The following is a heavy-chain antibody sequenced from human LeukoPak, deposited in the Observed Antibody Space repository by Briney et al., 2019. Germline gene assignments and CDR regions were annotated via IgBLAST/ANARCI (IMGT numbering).Heavy chain of an antibody. V-gene: IGHV3-7*01. CDR3: ARDYNDYSNYGMPYYFDY. Sequence: GGSLRLSCAVSGLSFSRFSMIWVRQAPGKGLEWVANIKEDGSEKYYVDSVKGRFTISRDNAKNSLYLQMNSLRAEDTAVYYCARDYNDYSNYGMPYYFDYWGQGTLVTVSS. D-gene: IGHD4-11*01. CDR1: GLSFSRFS. J-gene: IGHJ4*02. CDR2: IKEDGSEK.